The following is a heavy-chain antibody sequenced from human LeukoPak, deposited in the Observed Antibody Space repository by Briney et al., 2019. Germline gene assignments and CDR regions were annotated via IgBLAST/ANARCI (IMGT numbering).Heavy chain of an antibody. CDR2: IYSVGKT. CDR1: GLTVSGSY. D-gene: IGHD3-16*01. J-gene: IGHJ4*02. Sequence: GGPLRPSCAASGLTVSGSYMNWVRQAPGKGLQWVSVIYSVGKTYYADSVKGRFTISRDNSKNTVYLQMNSLRVEDTAIYYCAREVGAGAFDYWGQGTLVTVSS. CDR3: AREVGAGAFDY. V-gene: IGHV3-53*01.